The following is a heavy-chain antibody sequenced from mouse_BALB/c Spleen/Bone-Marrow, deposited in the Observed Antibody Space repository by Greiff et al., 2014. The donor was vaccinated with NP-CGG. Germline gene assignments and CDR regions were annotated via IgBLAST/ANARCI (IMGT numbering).Heavy chain of an antibody. V-gene: IGHV1-69*02. CDR3: TRQYGNYYAMDY. J-gene: IGHJ4*01. Sequence: QVQLQQSGAELVRPGASVKVSCKASGYTFTSYWMNWVKQRPGQGLEWIGNIYPSDSYTNYNQNFKDKATLTVDKSSSTAYMQLSSPTSEDSAVYYCTRQYGNYYAMDYWGQGTSVTVSS. CDR1: GYTFTSYW. D-gene: IGHD2-10*02. CDR2: IYPSDSYT.